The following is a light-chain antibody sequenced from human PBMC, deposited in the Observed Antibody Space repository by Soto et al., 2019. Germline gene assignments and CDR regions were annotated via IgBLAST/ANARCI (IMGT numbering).Light chain of an antibody. CDR3: SSNTSSSTYV. CDR2: EVS. CDR1: SSDVGGYNY. J-gene: IGLJ1*01. V-gene: IGLV2-14*01. Sequence: SVLTQPASVSGSPGQSITISCTVTSSDVGGYNYVSWYQQHPGKAPKLMIYEVSNRPSGVSNRFSGSKSGNTASLTISGLQAEDEADYYFSSNTSSSTYVSGTETKVIVL.